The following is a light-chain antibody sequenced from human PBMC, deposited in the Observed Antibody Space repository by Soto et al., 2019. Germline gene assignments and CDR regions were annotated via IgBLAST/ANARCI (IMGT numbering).Light chain of an antibody. V-gene: IGLV2-14*03. CDR1: SSDVGDHNS. J-gene: IGLJ2*01. CDR3: GSYTTSITVI. CDR2: AVS. Sequence: QAASVSGSPGQSITISCTGTSSDVGDHNSVSWYQQQPGKAPKLMIYAVSNRPSGVSNRFSGSKSGNTASLTISGLQAEDEADYYCGSYTTSITVIFGGGTKLTVL.